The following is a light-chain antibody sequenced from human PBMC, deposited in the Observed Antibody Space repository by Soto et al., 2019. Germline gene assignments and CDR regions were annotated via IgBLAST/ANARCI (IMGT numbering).Light chain of an antibody. J-gene: IGKJ4*01. Sequence: EIVLTQSSATLSVSPGERATLSCRASQSVSSNLAWYQQKLGQDPRLLIYGASARATGIAARFSGSRSETEYTLTISSLQSEDFAVYYCQQYQSWPLTFGGGTKVDIK. V-gene: IGKV3-15*01. CDR1: QSVSSN. CDR3: QQYQSWPLT. CDR2: GAS.